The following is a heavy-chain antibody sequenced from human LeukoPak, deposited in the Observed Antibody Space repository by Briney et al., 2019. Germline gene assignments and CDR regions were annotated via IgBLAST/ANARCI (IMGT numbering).Heavy chain of an antibody. D-gene: IGHD4-17*01. V-gene: IGHV4-4*07. CDR3: ADDFGD. Sequence: XETLSLTCSVSGGSVSSYYWTWIRQPAGKGLEWIGRIYPSGTTHYNPSLKSRVTMAVDTSKNQLSLKVTSVTAADTAVYYCADDFGDWGQGTLVTVSS. CDR1: GGSVSSYY. J-gene: IGHJ4*02. CDR2: IYPSGTT.